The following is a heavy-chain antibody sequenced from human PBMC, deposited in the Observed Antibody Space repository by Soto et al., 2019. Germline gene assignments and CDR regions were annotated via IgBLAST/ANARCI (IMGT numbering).Heavy chain of an antibody. CDR3: ARDGGSSYGSFDY. CDR1: GFTFSSYW. Sequence: XESLRLSCAASGFTFSSYWMHWVRQAPGKGLVWVSRINSDGSSTSYADSVKGRFTISRDNAKNTLYLQMNSLRAEDTAVYYCARDGGSSYGSFDYWGQGTLVTVSS. V-gene: IGHV3-74*01. J-gene: IGHJ4*02. D-gene: IGHD5-18*01. CDR2: INSDGSST.